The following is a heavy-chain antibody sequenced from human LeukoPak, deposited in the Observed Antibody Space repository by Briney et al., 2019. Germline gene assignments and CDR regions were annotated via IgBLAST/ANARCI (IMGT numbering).Heavy chain of an antibody. CDR2: IYYSGST. J-gene: IGHJ4*02. V-gene: IGHV4-39*01. CDR3: ARRRYYGSGSYFYYFDY. Sequence: GSLRLSCAASGFTFSSYAMHRVRQPPGKGLEWIGSIYYSGSTYYNPSLKSRVTISVDTSKNQISLKLSSVTAADTAVYYCARRRYYGSGSYFYYFDYWGQGTLVTVSS. D-gene: IGHD3-10*01. CDR1: GFTFSSYAMH.